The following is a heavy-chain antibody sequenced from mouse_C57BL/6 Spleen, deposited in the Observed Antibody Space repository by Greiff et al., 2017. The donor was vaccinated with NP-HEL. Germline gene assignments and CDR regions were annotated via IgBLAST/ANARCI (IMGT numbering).Heavy chain of an antibody. CDR1: GYTFTSYW. Sequence: QVQLQQSGAELVKPGASVKLSCKASGYTFTSYWMHWVKQRPGRGLEWIGRIDPNSGGTKYNEKFKSKATLTVDKPSSTAYMQLSSLTSEDSAVYYCARDSSGPHYYAMDYWGQGTSVTVSS. CDR2: IDPNSGGT. V-gene: IGHV1-72*01. CDR3: ARDSSGPHYYAMDY. D-gene: IGHD3-2*02. J-gene: IGHJ4*01.